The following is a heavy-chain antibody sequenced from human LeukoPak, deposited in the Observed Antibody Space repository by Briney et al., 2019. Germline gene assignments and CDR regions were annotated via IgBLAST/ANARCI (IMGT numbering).Heavy chain of an antibody. Sequence: SETLSLTCTVSGGSISSYYWSWIRQPPGKGLEWIGYIYYSGSTNYNPSLKSRVTISVDTSKNQFSLKLSSVTAADTAVYYCARHLGSTIITFEGVIGTPWFDPRGQGTLVTVSS. J-gene: IGHJ5*02. D-gene: IGHD3-16*02. CDR2: IYYSGST. CDR1: GGSISSYY. CDR3: ARHLGSTIITFEGVIGTPWFDP. V-gene: IGHV4-59*08.